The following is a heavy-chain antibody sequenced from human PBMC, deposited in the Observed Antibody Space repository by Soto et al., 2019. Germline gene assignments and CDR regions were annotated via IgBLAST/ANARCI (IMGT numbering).Heavy chain of an antibody. Sequence: QVQLVESGGGVVQPGRSLRLSCAASGFTFSSYGMHWVRQAPGKGLEWVAFISYDGSNKYYADSVKGRFTISRDNSKSTLYLQMNSLRAEDTAVYYCAKDLNSYGPHPFDYWGQGTLVTVPS. CDR1: GFTFSSYG. V-gene: IGHV3-30*18. CDR3: AKDLNSYGPHPFDY. J-gene: IGHJ4*02. CDR2: ISYDGSNK. D-gene: IGHD5-18*01.